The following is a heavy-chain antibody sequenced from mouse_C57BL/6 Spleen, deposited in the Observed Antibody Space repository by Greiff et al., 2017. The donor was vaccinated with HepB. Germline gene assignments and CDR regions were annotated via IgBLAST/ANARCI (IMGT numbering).Heavy chain of an antibody. D-gene: IGHD1-1*01. V-gene: IGHV1-26*01. Sequence: EVQLQQSGPELVQPGASVKISCKASGYTFTDYYMNWVKQSHGKSLEWIGDINPNNGGTSYNQKFKGKATWTVDKSSSTAYLELRSLTSEDSAVYYCARDDYYGSMYYFDYWGQGTTLTVSS. J-gene: IGHJ2*01. CDR3: ARDDYYGSMYYFDY. CDR1: GYTFTDYY. CDR2: INPNNGGT.